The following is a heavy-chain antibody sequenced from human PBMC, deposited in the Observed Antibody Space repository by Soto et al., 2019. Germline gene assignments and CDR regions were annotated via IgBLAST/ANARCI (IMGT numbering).Heavy chain of an antibody. Sequence: EVQLLESGGGLLQPGGSLRLACEASGFTFTSYGMSWVRQAPGKGLEWVSSFSGTGGNTYYADSVKGRFTISRDNFKNTLYLQMNSLRLDDTAVYYCARGGGMDVWGQGTTVTVSS. V-gene: IGHV3-23*01. CDR3: ARGGGMDV. J-gene: IGHJ6*02. CDR2: FSGTGGNT. CDR1: GFTFTSYG.